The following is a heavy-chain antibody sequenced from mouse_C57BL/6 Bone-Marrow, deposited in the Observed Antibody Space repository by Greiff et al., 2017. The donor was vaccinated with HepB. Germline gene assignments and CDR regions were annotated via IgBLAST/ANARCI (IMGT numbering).Heavy chain of an antibody. CDR3: TRRCSYGYNRGNYAMDY. Sequence: EVKLMEPGAGLVKPGGSLKLSCAASGFTFSSYAMPWVRQTPEKRLEWVAYISSGGDYIYYADTVKGRFTISRDNARNTLYLQISSLKSEDTAMYYCTRRCSYGYNRGNYAMDYWGQGTSVTVSS. CDR1: GFTFSSYA. J-gene: IGHJ4*01. CDR2: ISSGGDYI. V-gene: IGHV5S21*01. D-gene: IGHD2-2*01.